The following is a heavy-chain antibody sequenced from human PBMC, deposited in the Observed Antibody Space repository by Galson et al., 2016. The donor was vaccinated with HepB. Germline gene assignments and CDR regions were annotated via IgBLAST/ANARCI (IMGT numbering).Heavy chain of an antibody. Sequence: SLRLSCAVSGFTFSSFGMHWVRQAPGRGLEWVAIISFDGSNKQYVDSVKGRFTVSRDNSKSTLYLQMNSLTAEDTAVYYCVRESTVTFDYWGQGTLVTVSS. CDR3: VRESTVTFDY. CDR1: GFTFSSFG. CDR2: ISFDGSNK. D-gene: IGHD4-17*01. V-gene: IGHV3-33*05. J-gene: IGHJ4*02.